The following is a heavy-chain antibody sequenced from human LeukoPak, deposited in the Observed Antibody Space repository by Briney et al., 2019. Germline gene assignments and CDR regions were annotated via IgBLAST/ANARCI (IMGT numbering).Heavy chain of an antibody. J-gene: IGHJ4*02. D-gene: IGHD3-22*01. V-gene: IGHV3-23*01. CDR2: ISGSGSRT. CDR1: GFTFNHYA. CDR3: AREGPDYYDSSGYYYGDLDY. Sequence: GGSLRLSCVASGFTFNHYAMTWVRQAPGKGLEWVSVISGSGSRTDYADSLKGRFTISRDNSKNTLYLQMNSLRAEDTAVYYCAREGPDYYDSSGYYYGDLDYWGQGTLVTVSS.